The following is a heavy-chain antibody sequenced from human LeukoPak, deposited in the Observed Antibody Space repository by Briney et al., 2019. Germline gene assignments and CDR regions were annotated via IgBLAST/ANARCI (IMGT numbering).Heavy chain of an antibody. CDR3: ARESYDSSGYYTY. CDR1: GGSFSGYY. J-gene: IGHJ4*02. V-gene: IGHV4-34*01. Sequence: PSETLSLTCAVYGGSFSGYYWSWIRQPPGKGLEWIGEINHSGSTNYNPSLKSRVTISVDTSKNQFSLKLSSVTAADTAVYYCARESYDSSGYYTYWGQGTLVTVSS. CDR2: INHSGST. D-gene: IGHD3-22*01.